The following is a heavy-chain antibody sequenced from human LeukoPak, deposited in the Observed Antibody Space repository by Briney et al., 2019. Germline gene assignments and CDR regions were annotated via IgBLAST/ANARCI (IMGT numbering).Heavy chain of an antibody. CDR1: GFTFSSYS. CDR3: AKDTHDYVWGTTRDRPDY. J-gene: IGHJ4*02. Sequence: GGSLRLSCAASGFTFSSYSMNWVRQAPGKGLEWVSSISSSSSSYIYYADSVKGRFTISRDNAKNTLYLQMNSLRAEDTAVYYCAKDTHDYVWGTTRDRPDYWGQGTLVTVSS. V-gene: IGHV3-21*01. D-gene: IGHD3-16*01. CDR2: ISSSSSSYI.